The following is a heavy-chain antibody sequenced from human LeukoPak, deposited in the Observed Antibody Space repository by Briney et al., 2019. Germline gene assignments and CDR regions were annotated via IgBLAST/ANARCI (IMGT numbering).Heavy chain of an antibody. D-gene: IGHD5-18*01. V-gene: IGHV4-38-2*02. Sequence: SETLSLTCTVSGYSISSGYYWGWIRQPPGKGLEWIGNIYHSGSTYYNPSLKSRVTISVDTSKNQFSLKLNSVTAADTAVYYCARYNYGSIWFWGQGTLVTVSP. CDR1: GYSISSGYY. CDR2: IYHSGST. J-gene: IGHJ4*02. CDR3: ARYNYGSIWF.